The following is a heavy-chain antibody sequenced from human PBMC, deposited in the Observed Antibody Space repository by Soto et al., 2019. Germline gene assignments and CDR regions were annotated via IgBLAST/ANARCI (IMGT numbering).Heavy chain of an antibody. CDR1: GYTLTELS. J-gene: IGHJ5*02. CDR2: FDPEYGET. V-gene: IGHV1-24*01. D-gene: IGHD3-9*01. Sequence: SSVKVSCKVSGYTLTELSMHWVRQAPGKGLEWMGCFDPEYGETIYAQKFQGRVTMTEDTSTDTAYMELSSLRSEDTAVYYCATRPGLRDFAWLLSSRNNWLDPWGQGTLVTVSS. CDR3: ATRPGLRDFAWLLSSRNNWLDP.